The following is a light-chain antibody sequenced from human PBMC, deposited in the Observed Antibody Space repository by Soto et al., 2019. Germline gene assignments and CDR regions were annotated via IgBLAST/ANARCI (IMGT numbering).Light chain of an antibody. J-gene: IGKJ2*01. CDR1: QSLFHNSNNKNC. Sequence: DIVLTQSPDSLALSLGERATINCKSSQSLFHNSNNKNCLAWYRQKPGQPPELLIYWASTREFGVPDRFSGSGVGPDFTLTLSSLQAEDVAIYYCQQYYSPLPTFGQGTRLEIK. V-gene: IGKV4-1*01. CDR2: WAS. CDR3: QQYYSPLPT.